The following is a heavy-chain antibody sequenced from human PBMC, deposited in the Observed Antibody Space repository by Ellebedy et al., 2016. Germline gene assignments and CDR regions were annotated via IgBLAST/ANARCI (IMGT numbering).Heavy chain of an antibody. V-gene: IGHV3-23*01. CDR2: ISAGSDTT. CDR3: RQGHYADL. CDR1: GFSFNTFF. J-gene: IGHJ4*02. Sequence: GESLKISXAASGFSFNTFFMSWVRHSPWRGLEWVSTISAGSDTTRFADSVKGRFTISRDNSKNTVYLRMNNLRVEDTAVYYCRQGHYADLWGQGTLVTVSS. D-gene: IGHD4-17*01.